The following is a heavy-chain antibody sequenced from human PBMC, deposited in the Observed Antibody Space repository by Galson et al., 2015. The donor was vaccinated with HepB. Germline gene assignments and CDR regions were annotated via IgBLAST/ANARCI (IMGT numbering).Heavy chain of an antibody. CDR3: ARGEGTMTVDEYFQH. CDR2: IIPIFGTA. CDR1: GGTFSSYA. V-gene: IGHV1-69*06. J-gene: IGHJ1*01. D-gene: IGHD3-22*01. Sequence: SVKVSCKASGGTFSSYAISWVRQAPGQGLEWMGGIIPIFGTANYAQKFQGRVTITADKSTSTAYMELSSLRSEDTAVYYCARGEGTMTVDEYFQHWGQGTLVTVSS.